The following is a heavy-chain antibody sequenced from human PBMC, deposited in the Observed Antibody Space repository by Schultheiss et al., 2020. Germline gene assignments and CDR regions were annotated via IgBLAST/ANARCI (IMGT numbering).Heavy chain of an antibody. CDR3: AYSSGWKWHFQH. D-gene: IGHD6-19*01. CDR2: IYYSGST. J-gene: IGHJ1*01. Sequence: SETLSLTCTVSGGSISTYYWSWIRQPPGKGLEWIGYIYYSGSTNYSPSLKSRVTISVDTSKNQFSLKLSSVTAADTAVYYCAYSSGWKWHFQHWGQGTLVTVSS. CDR1: GGSISTYY. V-gene: IGHV4-59*01.